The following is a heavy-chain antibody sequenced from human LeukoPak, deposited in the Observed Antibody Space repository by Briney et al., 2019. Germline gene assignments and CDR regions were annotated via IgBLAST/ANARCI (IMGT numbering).Heavy chain of an antibody. CDR1: GFTFGSYS. CDR3: ARGGGSRDGLTTSFDY. CDR2: IYSSGRYI. J-gene: IGHJ4*02. D-gene: IGHD5-24*01. Sequence: GGSLRLSCAASGFTFGSYSMDWVRQAPTKGLEWVSSIYSSGRYIYYADSVKGRFTISRDNAKNSLYLQMNNLRAEDTAVYYCARGGGSRDGLTTSFDYWGQGTVVTVSS. V-gene: IGHV3-21*01.